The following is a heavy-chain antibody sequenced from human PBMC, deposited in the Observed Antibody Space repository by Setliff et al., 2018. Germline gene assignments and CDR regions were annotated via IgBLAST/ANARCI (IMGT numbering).Heavy chain of an antibody. D-gene: IGHD3-22*01. CDR2: IFWDDDK. CDR1: GFSLSTNTVG. Sequence: ESGPTREPTETLTLTCTFSGFSLSTNTVGVGWIRQPPGKALEWLAVIFWDDDKRYSPSLQHRLTINKDTSKNQVVLTMANVDPVDTATYYCAHFTVGYDISGYLFSWGQGTLVTVSS. V-gene: IGHV2-5*02. J-gene: IGHJ5*02. CDR3: AHFTVGYDISGYLFS.